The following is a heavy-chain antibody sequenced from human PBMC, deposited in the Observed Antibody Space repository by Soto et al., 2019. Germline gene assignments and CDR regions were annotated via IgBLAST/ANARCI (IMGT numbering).Heavy chain of an antibody. V-gene: IGHV3-23*01. CDR3: AKDEQVRGVGLPLFDY. CDR2: ISGSGGST. Sequence: GGSLRLSCAASGFTFSSYAMSWVRQAPGKGLEWVSAISGSGGSTYYADSVKGRFTISRDNSKNTLYLQMNSLRAEDTAVYYCAKDEQVRGVGLPLFDYWGQGTLVTVSS. D-gene: IGHD3-10*01. J-gene: IGHJ4*02. CDR1: GFTFSSYA.